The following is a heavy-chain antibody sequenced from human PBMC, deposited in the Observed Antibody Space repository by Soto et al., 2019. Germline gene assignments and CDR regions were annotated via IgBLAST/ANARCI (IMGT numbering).Heavy chain of an antibody. J-gene: IGHJ4*02. V-gene: IGHV4-30-2*01. CDR2: IYHSGST. CDR3: ARGLVKGNWNYFDY. D-gene: IGHD1-20*01. CDR1: GGSISSGGYS. Sequence: SETLSLTCAVSGGSISSGGYSWSWIRQPPGKGLEWIGYIYHSGSTYYNPSLKSRVTISVDRSKNQFSLKLSSVTAADTAVYYCARGLVKGNWNYFDYWGQGTLVTVSS.